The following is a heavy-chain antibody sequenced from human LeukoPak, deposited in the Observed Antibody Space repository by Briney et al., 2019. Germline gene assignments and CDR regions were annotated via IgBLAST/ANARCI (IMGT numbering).Heavy chain of an antibody. V-gene: IGHV1-2*02. CDR1: GHTFTGHY. D-gene: IGHD6-13*01. Sequence: ASETVSCKASGHTFTGHYMHWVRQAPGQGLEWMGWIDAKSGGTKYAQRFQGRVTMTRDTSINTGYMELSSLTSDDTAVYYCARWRGYSSGWSGPFDDWGQGTLVTVSS. CDR3: ARWRGYSSGWSGPFDD. J-gene: IGHJ4*02. CDR2: IDAKSGGT.